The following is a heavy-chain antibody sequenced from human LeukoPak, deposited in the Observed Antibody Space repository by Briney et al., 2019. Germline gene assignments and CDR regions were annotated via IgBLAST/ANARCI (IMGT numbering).Heavy chain of an antibody. CDR1: GYSISSGYY. J-gene: IGHJ4*02. CDR2: IYHSGSS. V-gene: IGHV4-38-2*02. D-gene: IGHD5-12*01. CDR3: ARGTSEWLRYFPFDY. Sequence: SETLSLTCTVSGYSISSGYYWGWIRQPPGRGLEWIGSIYHSGSSYYNPSLKSRVTISVDTSKNQFSLKLSSVTAADTAVYYCARGTSEWLRYFPFDYWGQGTLVTVSS.